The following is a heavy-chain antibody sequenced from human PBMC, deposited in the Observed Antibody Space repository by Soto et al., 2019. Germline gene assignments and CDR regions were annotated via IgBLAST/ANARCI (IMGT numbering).Heavy chain of an antibody. J-gene: IGHJ6*02. D-gene: IGHD3-3*01. CDR2: IGGSGGST. Sequence: GGSLRLSCVASGFTFSTSAMSWVRQAPGKGLEWVSAIGGSGGSTYYADSVRGRFTISRDDSKNTVYLHMSTLRAEDTALYYCVKDWSGNKCPCMDVWGQGTTVTVSS. CDR1: GFTFSTSA. CDR3: VKDWSGNKCPCMDV. V-gene: IGHV3-23*01.